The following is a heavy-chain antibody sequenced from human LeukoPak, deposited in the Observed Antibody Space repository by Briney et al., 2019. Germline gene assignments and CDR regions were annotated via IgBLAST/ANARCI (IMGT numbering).Heavy chain of an antibody. J-gene: IGHJ6*02. V-gene: IGHV3-7*01. CDR2: MNQDGSAK. CDR3: ATYTHWVAGDV. Sequence: GGSLRLSCAASGFTFSDSWMSWVRQAPGKGLEWVANMNQDGSAKGYVDSVKGRFTISRDNARNSLYLQMSSLRPEDTAVYYCATYTHWVAGDVWGQGTSVTVSS. D-gene: IGHD3-16*01. CDR1: GFTFSDSW.